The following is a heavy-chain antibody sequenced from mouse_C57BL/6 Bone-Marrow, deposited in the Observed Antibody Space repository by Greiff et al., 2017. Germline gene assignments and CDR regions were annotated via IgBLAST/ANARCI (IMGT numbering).Heavy chain of an antibody. CDR1: GYIFTSYW. Sequence: LVESGAELAKPGAPVKLSCKASGYIFTSYWMHWVKQRPGQGLEWIGYINPSSGYTKYNQKFKDKATLTADKSSSTAYMQLTSLTYEDSAVYYCTRSKGVPGLFAYWGQGTLVTVSA. D-gene: IGHD3-2*02. CDR2: INPSSGYT. CDR3: TRSKGVPGLFAY. V-gene: IGHV1-7*01. J-gene: IGHJ3*01.